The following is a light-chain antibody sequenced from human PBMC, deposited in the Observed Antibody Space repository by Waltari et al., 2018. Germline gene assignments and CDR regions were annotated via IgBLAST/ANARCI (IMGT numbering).Light chain of an antibody. CDR2: WAS. V-gene: IGKV4-1*01. Sequence: DIVMTQSPDSLAVSLGERAPINCKSSQSILYSSNNKNYLAWYQQKPGQPPKLLIYWASTRASGVPDRFSGSGSGTDFTLTISSLQAEDVAVYYCQQYYGFPLTFGGGTKVEIK. CDR1: QSILYSSNNKNY. J-gene: IGKJ4*01. CDR3: QQYYGFPLT.